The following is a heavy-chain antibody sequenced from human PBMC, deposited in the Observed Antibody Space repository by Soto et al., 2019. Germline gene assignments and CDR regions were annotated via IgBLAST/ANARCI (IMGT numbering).Heavy chain of an antibody. CDR1: GFIFSSYA. CDR3: ARGDPLNYGANPYWHYDGMDV. J-gene: IGHJ6*02. V-gene: IGHV3-13*01. D-gene: IGHD1-7*01. CDR2: ITTTGDT. Sequence: EVQLVESGGGLVQPGGSLRLSCAASGFIFSSYAVHWVRQAPGKGLEWVSVITTTGDTYYAASVKGRFTISRANAENSVYLQMNSLRAEDAAVYYCARGDPLNYGANPYWHYDGMDVLGRGTTVTVS.